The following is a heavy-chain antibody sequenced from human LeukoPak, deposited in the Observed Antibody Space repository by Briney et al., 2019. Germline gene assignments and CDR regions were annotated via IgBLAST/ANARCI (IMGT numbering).Heavy chain of an antibody. CDR2: ISAYNGNT. V-gene: IGHV1-18*01. Sequence: ASVKVSCKASGHTFTSYGISWVRQAPGQGLEWMGWISAYNGNTNYAQKLQGRVTMTTDTSTSTAYMELRSLRSDDTAVYYCARVIGGYSYGDYFDYWGQGTLVTVSS. CDR3: ARVIGGYSYGDYFDY. CDR1: GHTFTSYG. D-gene: IGHD5-18*01. J-gene: IGHJ4*02.